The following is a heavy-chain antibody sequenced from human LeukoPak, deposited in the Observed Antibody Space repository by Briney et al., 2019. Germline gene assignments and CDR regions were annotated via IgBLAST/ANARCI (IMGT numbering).Heavy chain of an antibody. V-gene: IGHV3-9*01. D-gene: IGHD3-3*01. Sequence: HTGGSLRLSCAASGFTFDDYAMHWVRQAPGKGLEWVSGISWNSGRIGYADSVKGRFTISRDNAKNSLYLQMNSLRAEDTAVYYCAKVSSWSGCLWGQGTLVTVSS. CDR1: GFTFDDYA. CDR2: ISWNSGRI. CDR3: AKVSSWSGCL. J-gene: IGHJ4*02.